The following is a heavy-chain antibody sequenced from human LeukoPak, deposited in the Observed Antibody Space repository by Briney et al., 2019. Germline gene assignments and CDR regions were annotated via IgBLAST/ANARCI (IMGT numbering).Heavy chain of an antibody. J-gene: IGHJ6*02. CDR3: ARDRSFGAYCGGDCYSDYYYGMDV. Sequence: GGSLRLSCAASGFTFSSYAMSWVRQAPGKGLEWVSSISSSSSYIYYADSVKGRFTISRDNAKNSLYLQMNSLRAEDTAVYYCARDRSFGAYCGGDCYSDYYYGMDVWGQGTTVTVSS. D-gene: IGHD2-21*02. V-gene: IGHV3-21*01. CDR2: ISSSSSYI. CDR1: GFTFSSYA.